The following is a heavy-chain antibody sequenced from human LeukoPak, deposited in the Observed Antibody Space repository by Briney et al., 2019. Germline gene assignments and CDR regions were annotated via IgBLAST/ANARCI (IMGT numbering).Heavy chain of an antibody. D-gene: IGHD1-14*01. CDR1: GFTFSSYG. J-gene: IGHJ6*03. CDR2: IRYDGSNK. Sequence: GGSLRLSCAASGFTFSSYGMHWVRQAPGKGLEWVAFIRYDGSNKYYADSVKGRFTISRDNSKNTLYLQMNSLRAEDTAVYYCASAPDGTPYYYMDVWGKGTTVTVSS. V-gene: IGHV3-30*02. CDR3: ASAPDGTPYYYMDV.